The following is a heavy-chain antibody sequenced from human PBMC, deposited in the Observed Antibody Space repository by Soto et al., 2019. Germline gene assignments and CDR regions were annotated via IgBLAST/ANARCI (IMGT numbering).Heavy chain of an antibody. CDR3: ARNESSNIYGMDV. D-gene: IGHD6-6*01. CDR1: GFTFSSYS. V-gene: IGHV3-21*01. Sequence: PVGSLRRSCAASGFTFSSYSMNWVRQAPGKGLEWVSSISSSSFSINYADSVKGRFSISRDNAQNSLHLQMNNLRAEDTAVYYCARNESSNIYGMDVWGQGTTVTVSS. CDR2: ISSSSFSI. J-gene: IGHJ6*02.